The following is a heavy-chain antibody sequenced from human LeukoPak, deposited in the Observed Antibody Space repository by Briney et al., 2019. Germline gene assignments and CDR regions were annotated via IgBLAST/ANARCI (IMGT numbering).Heavy chain of an antibody. CDR3: AKIRRYDILTGFDY. V-gene: IGHV3-48*01. CDR1: GFTFSSYS. Sequence: GGSLRLSCAASGFTFSSYSMNWVRQAPGKGLGWVSYISSSSSTIYYADSVKGRFTISRDNAKNSLYLQMNSLRAEDTAVYYCAKIRRYDILTGFDYWGQGTLVTVSS. J-gene: IGHJ4*02. D-gene: IGHD3-9*01. CDR2: ISSSSSTI.